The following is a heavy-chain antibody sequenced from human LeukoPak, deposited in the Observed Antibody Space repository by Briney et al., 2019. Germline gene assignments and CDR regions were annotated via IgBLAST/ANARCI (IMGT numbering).Heavy chain of an antibody. Sequence: GGSLRLSCAASGFTFSSYAMSWVRQAPGKGLEWVSAISGSGGSTYYADSVKGRFTISRDNSKNTLYLQMNSLRAEDTAVYYCAKSLHYYDSSGYYLGTFDYWGQGTLVTVSS. D-gene: IGHD3-22*01. J-gene: IGHJ4*02. CDR2: ISGSGGST. V-gene: IGHV3-23*01. CDR3: AKSLHYYDSSGYYLGTFDY. CDR1: GFTFSSYA.